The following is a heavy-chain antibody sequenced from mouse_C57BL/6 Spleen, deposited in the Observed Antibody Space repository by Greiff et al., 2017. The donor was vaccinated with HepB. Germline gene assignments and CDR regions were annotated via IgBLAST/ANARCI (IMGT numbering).Heavy chain of an antibody. CDR1: GYTFTSYG. CDR3: VRGRVITTVVATRSAMDD. J-gene: IGHJ4*01. Sequence: QVQLQQSGAELARPGASVKLSCKASGYTFTSYGISWVKQRTGQGLEWIGEIYPRSGNTYYNEKFKGKATLTADKSSSTAYMELRSLTSEDSAVYFCVRGRVITTVVATRSAMDDWGPGTSVTVSS. D-gene: IGHD1-1*01. V-gene: IGHV1-81*01. CDR2: IYPRSGNT.